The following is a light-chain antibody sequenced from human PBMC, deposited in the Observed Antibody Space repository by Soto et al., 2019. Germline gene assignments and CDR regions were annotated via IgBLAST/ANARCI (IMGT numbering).Light chain of an antibody. CDR2: ANS. CDR1: SSNIGAGYD. Sequence: QLVLTQPPSVAGAPGQRVTISCTGSSSNIGAGYDVHWYQQLPGRAPKLRIYANSNRPSGVPDRFSGSRSGSSASLAITGLQAEDEADYSCQSYDSSLSGFYVFGTGAKVTVL. J-gene: IGLJ1*01. V-gene: IGLV1-40*01. CDR3: QSYDSSLSGFYV.